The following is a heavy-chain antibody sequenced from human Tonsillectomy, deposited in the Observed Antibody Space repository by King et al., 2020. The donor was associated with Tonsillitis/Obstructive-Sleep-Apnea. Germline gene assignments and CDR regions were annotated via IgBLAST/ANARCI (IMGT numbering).Heavy chain of an antibody. V-gene: IGHV3-43*02. CDR1: GFTFDDYA. Sequence: VQLVESGGGVVQPGGSLRLSCAASGFTFDDYAMHWVRQAPGKGLEWVSLISGDGGSTYYADSVQGRFTISRDNSKKSLYLQMTTLRTEDTALYYCVKDGQIADYTMRVVVDYYYMDVWGTGTPVTVSS. CDR3: VKDGQIADYTMRVVVDYYYMDV. J-gene: IGHJ6*03. D-gene: IGHD3-22*01. CDR2: ISGDGGST.